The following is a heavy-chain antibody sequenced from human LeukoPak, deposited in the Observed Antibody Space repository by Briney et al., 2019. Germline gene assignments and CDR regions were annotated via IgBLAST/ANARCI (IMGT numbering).Heavy chain of an antibody. V-gene: IGHV3-30*14. J-gene: IGHJ4*02. CDR3: ARDRGVATMDY. CDR1: GFTFSSYA. Sequence: GGSLRLSCAASGFTFSSYAIHWVRQGPGKGLEGVAVISFDGNNKYYADSVKGRFTISRDNSKNTLSLQMTSLRPEDTAVYYCARDRGVATMDYWGQGTLVTVSS. CDR2: ISFDGNNK. D-gene: IGHD5-12*01.